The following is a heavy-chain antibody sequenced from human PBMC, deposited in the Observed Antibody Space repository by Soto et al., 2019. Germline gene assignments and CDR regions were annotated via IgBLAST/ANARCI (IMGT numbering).Heavy chain of an antibody. D-gene: IGHD4-17*01. J-gene: IGHJ4*02. CDR3: ARGMTTVTTFDY. V-gene: IGHV4-39*07. CDR2: IYYDGST. CDR1: GASISSGTFY. Sequence: SETLSLTCTVSGASISSGTFYWGWIRQPPGKGLESIANIYYDGSTYYNPSLKSRVTISLDTSKNQFSLKLSSVTAADTAVYYCARGMTTVTTFDYWGQGTLVTVSS.